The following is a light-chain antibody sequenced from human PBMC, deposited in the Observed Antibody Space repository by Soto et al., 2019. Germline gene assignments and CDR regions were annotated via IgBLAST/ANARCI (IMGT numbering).Light chain of an antibody. Sequence: EIVLTQSPATLSLSPGERATLSCRASQSVSSYLAWYQQKPGQAPRLLIYDASNRATGIPARFSGSGSGTDFTLTNSSLEPKDFAVYYCQQGGTFGQGTRLEIK. J-gene: IGKJ5*01. V-gene: IGKV3-11*01. CDR3: QQGGT. CDR1: QSVSSY. CDR2: DAS.